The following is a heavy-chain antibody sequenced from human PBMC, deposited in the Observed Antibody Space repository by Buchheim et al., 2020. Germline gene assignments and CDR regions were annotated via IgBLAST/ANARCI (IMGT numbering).Heavy chain of an antibody. CDR3: ARAGFWSGYIFDY. CDR1: GGSFSSYH. CDR2: IYYSGST. D-gene: IGHD3-3*01. Sequence: QVQLQESGPGLVKPSETLSLTCTVSGGSFSSYHWSWIRQPPGKGLEWIGYIYYSGSTNYNPSLKSRVTISVDTPKNQFSLKLSSVTAADTAVYYCARAGFWSGYIFDYWGQGTL. V-gene: IGHV4-59*01. J-gene: IGHJ4*02.